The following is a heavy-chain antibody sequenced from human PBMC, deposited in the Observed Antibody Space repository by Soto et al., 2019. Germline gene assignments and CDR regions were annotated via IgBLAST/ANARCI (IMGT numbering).Heavy chain of an antibody. CDR3: ATHISWKDLFWCLFP. Sequence: AXVKVSCKALGYSYTSHTKHWVRHDPEQGPEWMGTIHPAGINTAYAQKFQGRVTMTTDTSTSTVYMELTSLIFVDTAVPYCATHISWKDLFWCLFPWG. CDR1: GYSYTSHT. J-gene: IGHJ5*02. CDR2: IHPAGINT. V-gene: IGHV1-46*03. D-gene: IGHD1-1*01.